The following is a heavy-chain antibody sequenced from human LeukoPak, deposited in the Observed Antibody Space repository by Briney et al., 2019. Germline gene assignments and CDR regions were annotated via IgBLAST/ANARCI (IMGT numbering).Heavy chain of an antibody. D-gene: IGHD4-17*01. V-gene: IGHV4-30-4*01. CDR3: ASYGDYWYFDL. J-gene: IGHJ2*01. CDR2: IYYSGGT. Sequence: SETLSLTCTVSGGSISSGDYYWSWIRQPPGKGLEWIGYIYYSGGTYYNPSLKSRVTISVDTSKNQFSLKLSSVTAADTAVYYCASYGDYWYFDLWGRGTLVTVSS. CDR1: GGSISSGDYY.